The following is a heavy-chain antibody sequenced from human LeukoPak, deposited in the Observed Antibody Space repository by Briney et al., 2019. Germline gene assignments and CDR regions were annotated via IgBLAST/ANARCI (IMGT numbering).Heavy chain of an antibody. CDR3: ANLSSYCYASGSYREY. CDR2: ISGGGGST. V-gene: IGHV3-23*01. J-gene: IGHJ4*02. CDR1: GFTFRTSA. Sequence: RGSLRVSCAPPGFTFRTSAARWVRQAPGQGLEWVSAISGGGGSTYYADSVKGRFTISRDNSKNTLYLQINSLRAEDTAVYYCANLSSYCYASGSYREYWGQGTLVTVSS. D-gene: IGHD3-10*01.